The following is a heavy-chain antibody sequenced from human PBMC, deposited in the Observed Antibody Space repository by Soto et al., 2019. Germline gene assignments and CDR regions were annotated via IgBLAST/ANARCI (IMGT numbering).Heavy chain of an antibody. CDR2: ISGSGGST. V-gene: IGHV3-23*01. D-gene: IGHD5-18*01. Sequence: GGSLRLSCAASGFTFSSYAMNWVRQAPGKGLEWVSGISGSGGSTNYADSVKGRFTISRDNSKNTLYLQMNSLRAEDTAVYYCAKDLWRRWNTAMPLGWGQGTLVTVSS. CDR1: GFTFSSYA. CDR3: AKDLWRRWNTAMPLG. J-gene: IGHJ4*02.